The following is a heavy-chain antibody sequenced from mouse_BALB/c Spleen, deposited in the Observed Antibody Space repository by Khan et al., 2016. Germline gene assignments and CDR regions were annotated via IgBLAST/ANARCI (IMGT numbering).Heavy chain of an antibody. D-gene: IGHD1-2*01. Sequence: EVQLQESGPGLVKPSQSLSLTCTVTGYSITSDYAWNWIRQFPGNKLEWMGYIRYSGSTTYNPSLNSRISITRDTSTNQFFLQLYSVTIEDTATYYCTRSPTATRYFDVWGAGTTVTVSS. CDR3: TRSPTATRYFDV. V-gene: IGHV3-2*02. CDR1: GYSITSDYA. J-gene: IGHJ1*01. CDR2: IRYSGST.